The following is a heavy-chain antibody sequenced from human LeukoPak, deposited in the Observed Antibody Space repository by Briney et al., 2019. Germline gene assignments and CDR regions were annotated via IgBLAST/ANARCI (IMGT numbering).Heavy chain of an antibody. CDR1: SGSINNYY. CDR2: IYYNGNT. CDR3: TRQGSYFNY. J-gene: IGHJ4*02. Sequence: PSDTLSLTCTVSSGSINNYYWSWIRQPPGKGLEWIGYIYYNGNTNYNPSLKSRVNISVDTSKNQFSLNLSSVTAADTAMYYCTRQGSYFNYWGQGTLVTVSS. V-gene: IGHV4-59*08. D-gene: IGHD3-10*01.